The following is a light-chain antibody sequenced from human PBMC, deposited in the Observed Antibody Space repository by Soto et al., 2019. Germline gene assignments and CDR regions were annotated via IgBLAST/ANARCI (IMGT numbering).Light chain of an antibody. CDR2: DAS. V-gene: IGKV1-5*01. Sequence: EIAVTQSPSKLCASVGERVTLTCRASQSISSWLAWYQQKPGKAPKLLIYDASSLESGVPSRFSGSGSGTEFTLTISSLQPDECATYYCQEYNSYSGTFGQGTKVDIK. CDR1: QSISSW. J-gene: IGKJ1*01. CDR3: QEYNSYSGT.